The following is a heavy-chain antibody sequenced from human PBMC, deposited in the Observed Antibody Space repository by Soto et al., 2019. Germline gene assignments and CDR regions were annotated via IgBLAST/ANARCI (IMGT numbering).Heavy chain of an antibody. CDR2: IYYSGST. V-gene: IGHV4-31*03. J-gene: IGHJ4*02. D-gene: IGHD3-22*01. CDR1: GCSISSGCYY. CDR3: ARETPLDYYDSSGYYLRYFDD. Sequence: PXETLSLTFTVSGCSISSGCYYWSWIRQHPGKVLEWIGYIYYSGSTYYNPSLKSRVTISVDTSKNQFSLKLSSVTAADTAVYYCARETPLDYYDSSGYYLRYFDDWGQGTLVTVSS.